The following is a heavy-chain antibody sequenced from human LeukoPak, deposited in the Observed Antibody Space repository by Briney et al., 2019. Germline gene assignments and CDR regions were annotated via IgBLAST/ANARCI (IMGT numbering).Heavy chain of an antibody. V-gene: IGHV3-7*01. Sequence: GGSLRLSCAASGFTFSSYWMSWVRQAPGMGLEWVANIKQDGSEKYYVDSVKGRFTISRDNAKNSLYLQMNSLRAEDTAVYYCARETPTTGYYNKDVWGKGTTVTISS. CDR2: IKQDGSEK. CDR3: ARETPTTGYYNKDV. CDR1: GFTFSSYW. J-gene: IGHJ6*03. D-gene: IGHD4-17*01.